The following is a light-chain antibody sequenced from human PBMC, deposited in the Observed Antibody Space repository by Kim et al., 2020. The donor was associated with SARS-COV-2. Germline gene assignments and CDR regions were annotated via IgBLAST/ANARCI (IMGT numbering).Light chain of an antibody. Sequence: SPGERATPSCRASPSVSGYLAWYQQKPGQAPRLLIYDASNRATGIPARFSGSGSGTDFSLTISSLEPEDFAVYYCQQRSNWPLTFGGGTKVDLK. V-gene: IGKV3-11*01. J-gene: IGKJ4*01. CDR2: DAS. CDR3: QQRSNWPLT. CDR1: PSVSGY.